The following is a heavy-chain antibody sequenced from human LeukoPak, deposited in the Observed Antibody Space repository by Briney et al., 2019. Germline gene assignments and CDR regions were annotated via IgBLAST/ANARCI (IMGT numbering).Heavy chain of an antibody. Sequence: PGRSLRLSCAASGFTFNSCAMHWVRQAPGKGLEGVAVVSSDESIKFYGDSVKGRFTISRDNSKNTLYLQMNSLRAEDTALYYCAKDVGSRSNIKNWFDPWGQGTLVTVSS. J-gene: IGHJ5*02. CDR3: AKDVGSRSNIKNWFDP. D-gene: IGHD6-13*01. V-gene: IGHV3-30*18. CDR2: VSSDESIK. CDR1: GFTFNSCA.